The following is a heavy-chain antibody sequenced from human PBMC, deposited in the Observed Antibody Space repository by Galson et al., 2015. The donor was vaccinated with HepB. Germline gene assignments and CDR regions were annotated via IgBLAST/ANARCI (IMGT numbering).Heavy chain of an antibody. Sequence: SLRLSCAASGFSFDNFAMHWVRQAPGKGLEWVAVISYNGSEKYHADSLKGRFPISRDNSKNTLFLQVDSLSPDDTALYYCTKGAYYEILTAYWNTPHFASWGQGTLVTVAS. CDR1: GFSFDNFA. V-gene: IGHV3-30*04. CDR3: TKGAYYEILTAYWNTPHFAS. D-gene: IGHD3-9*01. J-gene: IGHJ1*01. CDR2: ISYNGSEK.